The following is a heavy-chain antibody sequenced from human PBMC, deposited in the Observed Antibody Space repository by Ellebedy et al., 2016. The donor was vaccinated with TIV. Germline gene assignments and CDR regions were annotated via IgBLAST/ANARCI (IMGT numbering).Heavy chain of an antibody. V-gene: IGHV3-53*01. J-gene: IGHJ4*02. Sequence: GESLKISCAVSGFNVSGHSMTWVRQAPGRGLEWVSLIYSAGITYYADSVKGRFTSSRDSSQNTVYLQMNSLRAEDTAVYYCARDLRMYYCDYWGQGTLVTVSS. CDR2: IYSAGIT. CDR1: GFNVSGHS. CDR3: ARDLRMYYCDY.